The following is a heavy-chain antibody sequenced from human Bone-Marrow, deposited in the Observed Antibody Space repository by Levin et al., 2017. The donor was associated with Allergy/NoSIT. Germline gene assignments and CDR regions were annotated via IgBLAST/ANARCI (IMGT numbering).Heavy chain of an antibody. D-gene: IGHD3-10*01. CDR2: INPVFGTT. CDR1: GGTFSSYA. CDR3: ARDLYEYWSTGSYYSYYFDD. J-gene: IGHJ4*02. Sequence: GASVKVSCKASGGTFSSYAVSWVRQAPGQGLEWLGGINPVFGTTHYAQKFQGRVTVTADESTTTVYLELSSLRSEDTAVYYCARDLYEYWSTGSYYSYYFDDWGQGTLVTVSS. V-gene: IGHV1-69*13.